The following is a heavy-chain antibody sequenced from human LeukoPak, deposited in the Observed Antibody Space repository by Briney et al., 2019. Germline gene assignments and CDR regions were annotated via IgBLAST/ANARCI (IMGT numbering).Heavy chain of an antibody. CDR2: IYPGDSDT. V-gene: IGHV5-51*01. Sequence: GESLKISCKGSGYSFTSYWIGWVRQMPGKGLEWMGIIYPGDSDTRYSPSFQGQVTISADKSINTAYLQWSSLEASDTAIYYCARREVATKVAFDIWGQGTMVTVSS. CDR1: GYSFTSYW. D-gene: IGHD5-24*01. J-gene: IGHJ3*02. CDR3: ARREVATKVAFDI.